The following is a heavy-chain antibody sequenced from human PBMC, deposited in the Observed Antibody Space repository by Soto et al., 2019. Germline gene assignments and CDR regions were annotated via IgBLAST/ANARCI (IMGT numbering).Heavy chain of an antibody. CDR3: AKENYDILTGYLTGDGMDV. J-gene: IGHJ6*02. V-gene: IGHV3-30*18. D-gene: IGHD3-9*01. Sequence: GGSLRLSCAASGFTFSSYGMHWVRQAPGKGLEWVAVIPYDGSNKYYADSVKGRFTISRDNSKNTLYLQMNSLRAEDTAVYYCAKENYDILTGYLTGDGMDVWGQGATVTVSS. CDR1: GFTFSSYG. CDR2: IPYDGSNK.